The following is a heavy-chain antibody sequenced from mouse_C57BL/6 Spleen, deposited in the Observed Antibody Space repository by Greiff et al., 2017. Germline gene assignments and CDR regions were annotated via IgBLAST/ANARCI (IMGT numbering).Heavy chain of an antibody. D-gene: IGHD2-4*01. V-gene: IGHV7-1*01. CDR1: GFTFSDFY. CDR3: ARDAGDYGGTPDYYAMDY. Sequence: EVQRVESGGGLVQSGRSLRLSCATSGFTFSDFYMEWVRQAPGKGLEWIAASRNKANDYTTEYSASVKGRFIVSRDTSQSILYLQMNALRAEDTAIYYCARDAGDYGGTPDYYAMDYWGQGTSVTVSS. CDR2: SRNKANDYTT. J-gene: IGHJ4*01.